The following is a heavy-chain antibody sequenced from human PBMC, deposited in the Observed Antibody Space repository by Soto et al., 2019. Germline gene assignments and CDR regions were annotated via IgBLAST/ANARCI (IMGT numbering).Heavy chain of an antibody. CDR3: ARDPFYCSSTSCYFYGEGQFDY. J-gene: IGHJ4*02. D-gene: IGHD2-2*01. Sequence: GGSLRLSCAASGFTFSSYSMNWVRQAPGKGLEWVSSISSSSSYIYYADSVKGRFTISRDNAKNSLYLQMNSLRAEDTAVYYCARDPFYCSSTSCYFYGEGQFDYWGQGTLVTVSS. CDR2: ISSSSSYI. CDR1: GFTFSSYS. V-gene: IGHV3-21*01.